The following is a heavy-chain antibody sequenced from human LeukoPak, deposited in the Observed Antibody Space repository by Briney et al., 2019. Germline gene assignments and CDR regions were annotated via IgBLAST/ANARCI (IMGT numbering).Heavy chain of an antibody. CDR1: GFTFSSYA. D-gene: IGHD6-13*01. CDR2: IYSGGST. CDR3: ARRIAAAASSAFDI. Sequence: GGSLRLSCAASGFTFSSYAMSWVRQAPGKGLEWVSVIYSGGSTYYADSVKGRFTISRDNSKNTLYLQMNSLRAEDTAVYYCARRIAAAASSAFDIWGQATMVTVSS. V-gene: IGHV3-53*01. J-gene: IGHJ3*02.